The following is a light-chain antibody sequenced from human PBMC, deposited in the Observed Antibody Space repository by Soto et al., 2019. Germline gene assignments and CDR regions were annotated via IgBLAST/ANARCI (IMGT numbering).Light chain of an antibody. CDR3: SSYTSHYTRV. CDR2: EVN. J-gene: IGLJ1*01. V-gene: IGLV2-18*02. CDR1: SSDVGSYNR. Sequence: QSALTQPPSVSGSPGQSVTISCTGTSSDVGSYNRLSWYQQPPGTAPKLIMYEVNTRPSGVPDRFSGSKSGSTASLTISGLQAEDEADYHCSSYTSHYTRVFGTGTKVTVL.